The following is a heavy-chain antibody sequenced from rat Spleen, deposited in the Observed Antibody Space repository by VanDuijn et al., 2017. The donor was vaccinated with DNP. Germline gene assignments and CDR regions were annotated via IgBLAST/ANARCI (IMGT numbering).Heavy chain of an antibody. V-gene: IGHV3-3*01. D-gene: IGHD1-12*02. J-gene: IGHJ2*01. Sequence: EVQLQESGPGLVKPSQSLSLTCSVTGHSITSSYRWNWIRKFPGNKLEWLGYINNAGSTNYNPSLKSRISNTRDTSKNQFFLQVNSVTTEDTATYYCARSYYDGSYYYGNWGRGVMVTVSS. CDR3: ARSYYDGSYYYGN. CDR1: GHSITSSYR. CDR2: INNAGST.